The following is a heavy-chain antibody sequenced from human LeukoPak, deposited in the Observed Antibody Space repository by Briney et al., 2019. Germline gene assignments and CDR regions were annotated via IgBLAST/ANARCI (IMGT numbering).Heavy chain of an antibody. V-gene: IGHV4-59*11. Sequence: SETLSLTCTVSGGSLSSHYWSWIRQPPDKGLEWIGYVYHSGSTDYNPSLKSRVTISMDTSKNRFSLKLRSVTTADTAVYYCARATVDTAMVWNYWGQGVLVTVSS. D-gene: IGHD5-18*01. CDR1: GGSLSSHY. CDR2: VYHSGST. J-gene: IGHJ4*02. CDR3: ARATVDTAMVWNY.